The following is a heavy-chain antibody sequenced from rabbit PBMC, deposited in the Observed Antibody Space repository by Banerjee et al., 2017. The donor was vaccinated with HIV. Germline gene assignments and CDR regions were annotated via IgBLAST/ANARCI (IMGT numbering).Heavy chain of an antibody. J-gene: IGHJ4*01. CDR2: IDPIFGRT. D-gene: IGHD2-1*01. CDR1: GFSFSNKA. CDR3: VRDLGYDDYSEKGYFNL. V-gene: IGHV1S47*01. Sequence: QEQLVESGGGLVKPEGSLKLSCTASGFSFSNKAVMCWVRQAPGKGLEWIGYIDPIFGRTYYASWVNGRFTISSNTNQNTLYLQLNSLTAADTATYFCVRDLGYDDYSEKGYFNLWGPGTLVTVS.